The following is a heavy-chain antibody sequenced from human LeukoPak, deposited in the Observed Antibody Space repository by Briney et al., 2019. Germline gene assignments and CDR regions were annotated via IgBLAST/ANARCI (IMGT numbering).Heavy chain of an antibody. CDR1: GFTFSSFE. CDR2: ISRSGSTI. J-gene: IGHJ1*01. CDR3: ARDRLQYYYDSSGYYHEYFQH. Sequence: PGGSLRLSCVGSGFTFSSFEMNWVRQAPGKGLEWVSYISRSGSTIYYADSVKGRFTISRDNAKNSLYLHMNSLRAEDTAVYYCARDRLQYYYDSSGYYHEYFQHWGQGTLVTVSS. D-gene: IGHD3-22*01. V-gene: IGHV3-48*03.